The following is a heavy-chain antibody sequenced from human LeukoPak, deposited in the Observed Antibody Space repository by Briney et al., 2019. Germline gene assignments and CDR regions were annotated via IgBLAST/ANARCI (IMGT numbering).Heavy chain of an antibody. CDR1: GFTFSTYT. J-gene: IGHJ4*02. CDR3: ARGGLRIDY. V-gene: IGHV3-7*03. Sequence: GGSLRLSCAASGFTFSTYTMYWVRQAPGKGLEWVANIKQDGSEKYYVDSVKGRFTISRDNAKNSLYLQMNSLRAEDTAVYYCARGGLRIDYWGQGTLVTVSS. D-gene: IGHD4-17*01. CDR2: IKQDGSEK.